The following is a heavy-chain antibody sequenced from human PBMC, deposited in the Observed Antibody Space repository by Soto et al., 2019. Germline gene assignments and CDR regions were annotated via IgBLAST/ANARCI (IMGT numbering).Heavy chain of an antibody. V-gene: IGHV1-69*06. CDR2: IIPIFGTA. D-gene: IGHD3-10*01. CDR3: AREVAWGGSGSYPGTSYGMDV. J-gene: IGHJ6*02. Sequence: SVKGSCNASRGTFSMYAISWVRQAPVQGLEWMGGIIPIFGTANYAQKFQGRVTITADKSTSTAYMELSSLRSEDTAVYYCAREVAWGGSGSYPGTSYGMDVWGQGTTVTVSS. CDR1: RGTFSMYA.